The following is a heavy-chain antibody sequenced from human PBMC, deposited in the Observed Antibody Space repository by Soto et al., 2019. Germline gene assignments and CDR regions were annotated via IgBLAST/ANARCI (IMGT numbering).Heavy chain of an antibody. V-gene: IGHV4-59*01. D-gene: IGHD1-26*01. CDR1: GGSLSSYN. Sequence: SETLSLTCTVSGGSLSSYNWSWIRQPPGKGLECIGYIYYSGSTNYNPALKSRVTISVETSKNQFSLELSSVTDADTAVYYCARGGESELLQSAFDIWGQGTMVTVSS. J-gene: IGHJ3*02. CDR3: ARGGESELLQSAFDI. CDR2: IYYSGST.